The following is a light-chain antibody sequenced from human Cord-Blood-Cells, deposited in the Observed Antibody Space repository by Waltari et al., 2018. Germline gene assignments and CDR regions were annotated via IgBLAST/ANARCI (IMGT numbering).Light chain of an antibody. CDR3: QQRWT. V-gene: IGKV3-11*01. CDR1: QSVSSY. CDR2: DAS. J-gene: IGKJ1*01. Sequence: EIVLTQSPATLSLSPGERATLSCRASQSVSSYLAWYQQNPGQAPRLLIYDASNRATGIPARFSGSGSGTDFTLTISSLEPEDFAVYYCQQRWTFGQGTKVEIK.